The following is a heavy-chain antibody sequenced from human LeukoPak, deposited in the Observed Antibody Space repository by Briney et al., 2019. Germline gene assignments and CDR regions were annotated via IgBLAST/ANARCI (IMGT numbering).Heavy chain of an antibody. Sequence: GGSLRLSCAASGFTFSNYDMHWVRQAAGKGLEWVSGIGTAGDAYYPASVKGRFTISRENAKNSLYLQMNSLSAGDTAVYYCASSPAYSSSWYAIDNWGQGTLVTVSS. V-gene: IGHV3-13*01. CDR2: IGTAGDA. CDR3: ASSPAYSSSWYAIDN. CDR1: GFTFSNYD. D-gene: IGHD6-13*01. J-gene: IGHJ4*02.